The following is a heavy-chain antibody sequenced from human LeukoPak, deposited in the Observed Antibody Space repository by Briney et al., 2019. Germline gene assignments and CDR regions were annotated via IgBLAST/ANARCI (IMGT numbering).Heavy chain of an antibody. J-gene: IGHJ4*02. CDR1: GGSISSYY. Sequence: SETLSLTCTVSGGSISSYYWSWIRQPPGKGLEWIGYIYYSGSTNYNPSLKSRVTISVDTSKNQFSLKLSSVTAADTAVYYCARDLLGAFDYWRQGTLVTVSS. CDR2: IYYSGST. V-gene: IGHV4-59*01. CDR3: ARDLLGAFDY. D-gene: IGHD1-26*01.